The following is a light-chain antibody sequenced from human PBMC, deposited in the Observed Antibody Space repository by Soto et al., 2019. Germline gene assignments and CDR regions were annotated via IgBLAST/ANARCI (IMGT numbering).Light chain of an antibody. CDR1: QSLNSN. J-gene: IGKJ1*01. CDR3: HEYNTWPWT. V-gene: IGKV3-15*01. Sequence: ETVLTQSPATLSVSPGERVTLSCRASQSLNSNLAWYQQKLGQAPRVLIYSASTRATGVPARFSGSGSGTEFILTITSLQSEDFGLYDCHEYNTWPWTFGQGTRVEIK. CDR2: SAS.